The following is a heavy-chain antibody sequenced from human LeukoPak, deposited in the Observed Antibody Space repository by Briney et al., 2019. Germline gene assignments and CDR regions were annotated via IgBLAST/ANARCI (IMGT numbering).Heavy chain of an antibody. Sequence: RPSETLSLTCAVYGGSFSGYYWSWIRQPPGKGLEWIGEINHSGSTNYNPSLKSRVTISVDTSKNQFSLKLSSVTAADTAVYYCARAQDSPAAGGIAVDYYFDYWGQGTLVTVSS. J-gene: IGHJ4*02. CDR2: INHSGST. CDR1: GGSFSGYY. V-gene: IGHV4-34*01. D-gene: IGHD6-13*01. CDR3: ARAQDSPAAGGIAVDYYFDY.